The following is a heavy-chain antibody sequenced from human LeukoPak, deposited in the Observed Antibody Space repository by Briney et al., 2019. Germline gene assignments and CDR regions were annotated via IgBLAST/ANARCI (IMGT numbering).Heavy chain of an antibody. J-gene: IGHJ4*02. D-gene: IGHD3-22*01. Sequence: PSETLSLTCTVSVDSIRSSNYDWAWIRQPPGKGLEWIGFIYYTGSTYYNPSLKSRVTISVDTSNNQFSLKLRSVTAADRAVYFCASRYYYDPSDYFVYWGQGTLVTVSS. CDR1: VDSIRSSNYD. V-gene: IGHV4-39*01. CDR3: ASRYYYDPSDYFVY. CDR2: IYYTGST.